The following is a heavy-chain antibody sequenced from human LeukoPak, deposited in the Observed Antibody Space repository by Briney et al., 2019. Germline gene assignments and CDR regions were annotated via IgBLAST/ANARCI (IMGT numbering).Heavy chain of an antibody. CDR2: ISGSGGST. V-gene: IGHV3-23*01. CDR3: AKPPSGYYYMYYFDY. CDR1: GCTFSSYA. Sequence: GGSLRLSCAASGCTFSSYAMSWVHQAPGKGLEWVSAISGSGGSTYYADSVKGRFTISRDNSKNTLYLQMNSLRAEDTAVYYCAKPPSGYYYMYYFDYWGQGTLVTVSS. J-gene: IGHJ4*02. D-gene: IGHD3-22*01.